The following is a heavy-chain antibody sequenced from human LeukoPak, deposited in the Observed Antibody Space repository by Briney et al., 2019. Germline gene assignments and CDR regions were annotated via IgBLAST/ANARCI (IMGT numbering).Heavy chain of an antibody. D-gene: IGHD6-19*01. CDR2: IIPIFGTA. CDR3: AGNQQWLVRPSYYYYGMDV. Sequence: SVKVSCKASGGTFSSYAISWVRQAPGQGLEWMGGIIPIFGTANYAQKFQGRVTITAGESTSTAYMELSSLRSEDTAVYYCAGNQQWLVRPSYYYYGMDVWGQGTTVTVSS. CDR1: GGTFSSYA. V-gene: IGHV1-69*13. J-gene: IGHJ6*02.